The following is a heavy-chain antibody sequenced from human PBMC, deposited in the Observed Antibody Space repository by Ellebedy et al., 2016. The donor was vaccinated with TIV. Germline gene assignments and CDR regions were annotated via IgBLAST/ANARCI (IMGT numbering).Heavy chain of an antibody. CDR3: AKDGGADSIAYPTPDY. Sequence: GGSLRLSXAASGFKFRSYGMHWVRQAPGKGLEWVALISYDSINKYYADSVRGRFTISRDNSENTLYLQMVSLRPEDTAVYYCAKDGGADSIAYPTPDYWGQGTLVTASS. CDR2: ISYDSINK. CDR1: GFKFRSYG. D-gene: IGHD3-22*01. J-gene: IGHJ4*02. V-gene: IGHV3-30*18.